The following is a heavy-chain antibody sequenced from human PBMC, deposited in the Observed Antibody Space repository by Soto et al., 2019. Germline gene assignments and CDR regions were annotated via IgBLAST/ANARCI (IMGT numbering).Heavy chain of an antibody. CDR3: ARSGITIFGVVITFDY. D-gene: IGHD3-3*01. CDR2: TRNKANSYTT. V-gene: IGHV3-72*01. Sequence: PGGALRLCCAASGFTFSDHYVDWVRQATGKGLEWVGRTRNKANSYTTEYAASVKGRFTISRDDSKNSLYLQMNSLKTEDTAVYYCARSGITIFGVVITFDYWGQGTLVTVSS. J-gene: IGHJ4*02. CDR1: GFTFSDHY.